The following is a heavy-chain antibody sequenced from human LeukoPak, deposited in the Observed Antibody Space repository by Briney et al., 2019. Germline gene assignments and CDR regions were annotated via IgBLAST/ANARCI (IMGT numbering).Heavy chain of an antibody. CDR2: ISSSSSYI. D-gene: IGHD1-14*01. CDR3: ARTLGLHEEPDY. CDR1: GFTFSSYS. Sequence: GGSLRLSCPASGFTFSSYSMNWVRQAPGKRLEWVSSISSSSSYIYYADSVKGRFTISRDNAKNSLYLQMNSLRAEDTAVYYCARTLGLHEEPDYWGQGTLVTVSS. V-gene: IGHV3-21*01. J-gene: IGHJ4*02.